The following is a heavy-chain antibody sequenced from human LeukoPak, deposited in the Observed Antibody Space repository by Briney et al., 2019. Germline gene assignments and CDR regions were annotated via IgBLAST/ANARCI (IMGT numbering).Heavy chain of an antibody. V-gene: IGHV4-34*01. Sequence: SETLSLTCAVSGVSFDDYYWSWVRQTPGKGLEWIGEMNHSGYTSDSPSLKSRVTLSIDTSRKQFSLNLRSVAVADTGIYYCTRMTAGHDYWGQGTLVTVSS. CDR2: MNHSGYT. J-gene: IGHJ4*02. CDR3: TRMTAGHDY. D-gene: IGHD2-21*02. CDR1: GVSFDDYY.